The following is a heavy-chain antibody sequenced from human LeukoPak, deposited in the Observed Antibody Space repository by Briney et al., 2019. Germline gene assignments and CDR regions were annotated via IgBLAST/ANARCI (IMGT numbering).Heavy chain of an antibody. CDR2: ITTNSAK. V-gene: IGHV3-48*02. CDR1: GFSLSDYG. J-gene: IGHJ4*02. Sequence: GGSLRLSCAASGFSLSDYGISWARQAPGKGLEWISYITTNSAKFYADSVRGRIAISRDNDKNSVYLQMNSLRDEDTAVYYCTRGRYQFLGPNDSWGQGTLVTVSS. CDR3: TRGRYQFLGPNDS. D-gene: IGHD2/OR15-2a*01.